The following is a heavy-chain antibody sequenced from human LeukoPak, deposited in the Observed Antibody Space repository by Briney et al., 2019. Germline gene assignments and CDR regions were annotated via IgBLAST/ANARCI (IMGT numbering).Heavy chain of an antibody. CDR1: GYTFSSYG. V-gene: IGHV3-30*18. Sequence: PGGSLRLSCAASGYTFSSYGMHWVRQAPGKGLEWVAVISYDGSNKYYADSVKGRFTISRDNSKNTLYLQMNSLRAEDTAVYYCAKSLAIDYWGQGTLVTVSS. J-gene: IGHJ4*02. CDR3: AKSLAIDY. CDR2: ISYDGSNK.